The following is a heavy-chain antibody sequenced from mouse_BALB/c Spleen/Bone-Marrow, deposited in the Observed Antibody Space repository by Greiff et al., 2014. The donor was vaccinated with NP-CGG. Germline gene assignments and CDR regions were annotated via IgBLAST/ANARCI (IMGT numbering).Heavy chain of an antibody. V-gene: IGHV14-3*02. Sequence: EVQLQESGAELVKPGASVKLSCTASGFNIKDTYMHWVKQRPEQGLEWIGRIDPANGNTKYDPKFQGKATITADTSSNTAYLQLSSLTSEDTAAYYCARYYYGFYFDYWGQGTTLTVSS. J-gene: IGHJ2*01. CDR1: GFNIKDTY. D-gene: IGHD1-1*01. CDR2: IDPANGNT. CDR3: ARYYYGFYFDY.